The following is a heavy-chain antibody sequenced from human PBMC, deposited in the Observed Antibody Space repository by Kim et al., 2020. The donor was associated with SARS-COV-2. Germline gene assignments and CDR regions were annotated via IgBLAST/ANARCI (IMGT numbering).Heavy chain of an antibody. J-gene: IGHJ6*01. CDR3: ARAFYYYYGMDV. CDR1: GGSLSGYF. Sequence: SETLSLTCAVDGGSLSGYFWSWIRQPPGKGLEWFGDITHSGSTNCNPSLKSRVTISVDKSKNHLSLNLSSVTAADTATYYCARAFYYYYGMDVWGQGTTV. V-gene: IGHV4-34*01. CDR2: ITHSGST.